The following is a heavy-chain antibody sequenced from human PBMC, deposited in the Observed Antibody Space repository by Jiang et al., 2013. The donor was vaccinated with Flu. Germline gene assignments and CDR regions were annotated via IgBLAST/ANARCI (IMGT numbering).Heavy chain of an antibody. CDR2: LVVMVIA. D-gene: IGHD3-22*01. CDR3: AKLVDYFDSSGNFDS. Sequence: ASGFTFSSFAMSWVRQGSREGGWSGSPLLVVMVIADTMQTPXKGRFTISRDNSKNTLFLQMNSLRAEDTAVYYCAKLVDYFDSSGNFDSWGQGTLVTVSS. CDR1: GFTFSSFA. V-gene: IGHV3-23*01. J-gene: IGHJ4*02.